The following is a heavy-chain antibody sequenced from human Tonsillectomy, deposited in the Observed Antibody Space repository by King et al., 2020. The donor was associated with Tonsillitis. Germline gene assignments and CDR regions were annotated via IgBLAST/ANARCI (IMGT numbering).Heavy chain of an antibody. V-gene: IGHV3-11*05. J-gene: IGHJ5*02. CDR1: GFTFSDYY. CDR2: ISSSSSYT. Sequence: VQLVESGGGLVKPGGSLRLSCAASGFTFSDYYMSWIRQAPGKGLEWVSYISSSSSYTKYADSVKGRFTISRDNAKNSLYLQMNSLRAEDTAVYYCARRRGSKSSGYRWFDPWGQGTLVTVSS. CDR3: ARRRGSKSSGYRWFDP. D-gene: IGHD6-19*01.